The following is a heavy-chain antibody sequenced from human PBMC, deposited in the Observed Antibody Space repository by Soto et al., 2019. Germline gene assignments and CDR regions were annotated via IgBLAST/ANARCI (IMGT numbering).Heavy chain of an antibody. V-gene: IGHV1-18*01. CDR1: GYSFTTYG. CDR2: ISGYNGDT. Sequence: GASVKVSCKASGYSFTTYGIGWVRQAPGQGLEWMGWISGYNGDTNNAQKFQDRVTMTIDRSTTTAYLELRSLTSDDTAVYYCAKNGHPPYYYYGMDVWGQGTTVTVSS. D-gene: IGHD2-8*01. CDR3: AKNGHPPYYYYGMDV. J-gene: IGHJ6*02.